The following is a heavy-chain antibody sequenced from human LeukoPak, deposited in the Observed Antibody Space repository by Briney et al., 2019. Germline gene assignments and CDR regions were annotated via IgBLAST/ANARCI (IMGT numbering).Heavy chain of an antibody. Sequence: PSETLSLTCTVSGGSMRTFYWSWIRQPAGKGLEWIGEINHRGTTNYNPSLKSRVTISVDTSRNQFSLELTSVTAADTAVYYCARNSAYSSSSGVNSWGQGTLVTVSS. V-gene: IGHV4-34*01. CDR3: ARNSAYSSSSGVNS. CDR1: GGSMRTFY. D-gene: IGHD6-6*01. CDR2: INHRGTT. J-gene: IGHJ4*02.